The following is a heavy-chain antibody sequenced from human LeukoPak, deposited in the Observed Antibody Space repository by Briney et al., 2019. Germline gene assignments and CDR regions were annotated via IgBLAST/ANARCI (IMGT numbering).Heavy chain of an antibody. CDR2: IYHSGST. CDR1: GGSISSGGYS. V-gene: IGHV4-30-2*02. D-gene: IGHD4-23*01. Sequence: SQTLSLTCAVSGGSISSGGYSWSWIRQPPGKGLEWIGYIYHSGSTYYNPSLKSRVTISIDTSKNQFSLKLDSVTAADTAVYYCARGNGNSYYWGLGTLVTVSS. CDR3: ARGNGNSYY. J-gene: IGHJ4*02.